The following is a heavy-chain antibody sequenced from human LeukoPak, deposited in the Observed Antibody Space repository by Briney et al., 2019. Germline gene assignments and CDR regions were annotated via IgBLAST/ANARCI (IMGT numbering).Heavy chain of an antibody. J-gene: IGHJ5*02. D-gene: IGHD6-19*01. V-gene: IGHV4-59*01. CDR2: IYYSGST. CDR1: GGSISSYY. CDR3: ARGRTGYSSGWYWFDP. Sequence: PSETLSLTCTVSGGSISSYYWSWIRQPPGNGLEWIGYIYYSGSTNYNPSLKSRVTISVDTSKTQFSLKPSSVTAADTAVYYCARGRTGYSSGWYWFDPWGQGTLVTVSS.